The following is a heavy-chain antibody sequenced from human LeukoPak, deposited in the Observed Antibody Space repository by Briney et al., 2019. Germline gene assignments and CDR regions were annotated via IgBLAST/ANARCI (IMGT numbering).Heavy chain of an antibody. V-gene: IGHV1-69*05. J-gene: IGHJ4*02. Sequence: SVKVSCKASGCTFRSYAISWVRQAPGQGLEWMGRIIPIFGTANYAQKFQGRVTITTDESTSTAYMELSSLRSEDTAVYYCASSGGGDCYSCGYFDYWGQGTLVTVSS. D-gene: IGHD2-21*02. CDR2: IIPIFGTA. CDR1: GCTFRSYA. CDR3: ASSGGGDCYSCGYFDY.